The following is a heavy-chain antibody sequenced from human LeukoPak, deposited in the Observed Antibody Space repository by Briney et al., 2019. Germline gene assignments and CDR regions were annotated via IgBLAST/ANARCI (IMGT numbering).Heavy chain of an antibody. J-gene: IGHJ3*02. D-gene: IGHD6-19*01. CDR1: GFTFSDHY. Sequence: GGSLRLSCAASGFTFSDHYMDWVRQAPGKGLEWVGRTRDKANGYTTDYAASVRGRFTISRDDSKNSLHLQMNSLKTEDTAVYYCAKDEYSSALGAFDMWGQGTMVTVSS. CDR2: TRDKANGYTT. V-gene: IGHV3-72*01. CDR3: AKDEYSSALGAFDM.